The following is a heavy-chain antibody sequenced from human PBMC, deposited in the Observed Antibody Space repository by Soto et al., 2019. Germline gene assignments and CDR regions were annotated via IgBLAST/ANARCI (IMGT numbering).Heavy chain of an antibody. CDR1: GFTFSSYA. Sequence: GGSLRLSCAASGFTFSSYAMHWVRQAPGKGLEWVAVISYDGSNKYYADSVKGRFAISRDNSKNTLYLQMNSLRAEDTAVYYCARDIYGDYSSLDYWGQGTLVTAPQ. D-gene: IGHD4-17*01. V-gene: IGHV3-30*09. J-gene: IGHJ4*02. CDR3: ARDIYGDYSSLDY. CDR2: ISYDGSNK.